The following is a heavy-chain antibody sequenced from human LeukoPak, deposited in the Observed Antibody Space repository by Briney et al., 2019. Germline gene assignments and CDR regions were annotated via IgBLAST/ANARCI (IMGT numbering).Heavy chain of an antibody. CDR2: ISYDGSNK. Sequence: GGSLRLSCAGSGFTFSSYGMHWVRQAPGKGLEWVAVISYDGSNKYYADSVKGRFTISRDNSKDTLYLQMNSLRAEDMAVYYCVRDGVGAPPFDYWGQGALVTVSS. CDR1: GFTFSSYG. V-gene: IGHV3-30*03. CDR3: VRDGVGAPPFDY. J-gene: IGHJ4*02. D-gene: IGHD1-26*01.